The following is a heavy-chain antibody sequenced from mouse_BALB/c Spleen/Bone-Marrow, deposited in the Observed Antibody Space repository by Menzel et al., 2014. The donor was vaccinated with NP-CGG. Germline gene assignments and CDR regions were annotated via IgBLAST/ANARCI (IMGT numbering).Heavy chain of an antibody. J-gene: IGHJ4*01. CDR1: GFNIKDTY. CDR2: IDHANGNT. CDR3: ARYYYAMDY. V-gene: IGHV14-3*02. Sequence: EVQGVESGAELVKPGASVKLSCTASGFNIKDTYMHWVMQRPEQGLEWIGRIDHANGNTKYDPKFQGKATITADTSSNTAYLQLSSLTSVDTAVYYCARYYYAMDYWGQGTSVTVSS.